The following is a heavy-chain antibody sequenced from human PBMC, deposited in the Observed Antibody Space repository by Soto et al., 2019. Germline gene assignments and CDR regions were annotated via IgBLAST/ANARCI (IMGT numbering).Heavy chain of an antibody. Sequence: SETLSLTCTVSGGSVSSGSYYWSWIRQPPGKGLEWIGYIYCSGSTNYNPSLKSRVTISVDTSKNQFSLKLSSVTAADTAVYYCASVTRTCISTSCYRYYYGMDVWGQGTTVT. J-gene: IGHJ6*02. CDR1: GGSVSSGSYY. V-gene: IGHV4-61*01. D-gene: IGHD2-2*02. CDR3: ASVTRTCISTSCYRYYYGMDV. CDR2: IYCSGST.